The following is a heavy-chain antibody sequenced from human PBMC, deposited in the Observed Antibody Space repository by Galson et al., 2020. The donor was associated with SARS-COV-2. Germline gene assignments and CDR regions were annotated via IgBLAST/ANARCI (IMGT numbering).Heavy chain of an antibody. V-gene: IGHV3-33*06. CDR2: IWYDGSNK. CDR3: AKAPPSDQYGMDV. Sequence: GESLKISCAASGFTFSSYGMHWVRQAPGKGLEWVAVIWYDGSNKYYADSVKGRFTISRDNSKNTLYLQMNSLRAEDTAVYYCAKAPPSDQYGMDVWGQGTTVTVSS. J-gene: IGHJ6*02. CDR1: GFTFSSYG.